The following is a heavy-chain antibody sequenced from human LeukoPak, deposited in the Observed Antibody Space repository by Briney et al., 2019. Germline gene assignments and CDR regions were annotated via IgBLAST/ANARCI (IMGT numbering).Heavy chain of an antibody. D-gene: IGHD6-13*01. Sequence: GGSLRLSCAASGFTFSNYAMSWVRQAPGKGLEWVSGISGSGDTTYYADSVKGRFTISRDNAKNSLYLQMNSLRAEDTAVYYCARLLHSSSWYLPTGYFDYWGQGTLVTVSS. V-gene: IGHV3-23*01. CDR3: ARLLHSSSWYLPTGYFDY. J-gene: IGHJ4*02. CDR1: GFTFSNYA. CDR2: ISGSGDTT.